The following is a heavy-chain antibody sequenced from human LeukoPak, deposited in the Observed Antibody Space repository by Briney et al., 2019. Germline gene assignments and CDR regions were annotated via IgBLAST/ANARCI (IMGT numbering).Heavy chain of an antibody. D-gene: IGHD3-10*01. CDR1: GYTFTNYG. CDR3: ARDSGYGSGSYYVY. CDR2: ISAYNGNT. J-gene: IGHJ4*02. Sequence: GASVKVSCKASGYTFTNYGISWVRQAPGQGLEWMGWISAYNGNTNYAQKFQGRVTMTRDTSTSTVYMELSSLRSEDTAVYYCARDSGYGSGSYYVYWGQGTLVTVSS. V-gene: IGHV1-18*01.